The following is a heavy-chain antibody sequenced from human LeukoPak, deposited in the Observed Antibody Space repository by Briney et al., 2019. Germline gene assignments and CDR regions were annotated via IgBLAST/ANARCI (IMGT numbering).Heavy chain of an antibody. J-gene: IGHJ4*02. Sequence: GGSLRLSCAASGFTFSDYYMSWIRQAPGKGLEWVSYISSSGSTIYYADSVKGRFTISRDNAKNSLYLQMNSLRAEDTAVYYCASSPIAYCGGDCYQPPGYRGQGTLVTVSS. D-gene: IGHD2-21*02. CDR2: ISSSGSTI. CDR1: GFTFSDYY. CDR3: ASSPIAYCGGDCYQPPGY. V-gene: IGHV3-11*01.